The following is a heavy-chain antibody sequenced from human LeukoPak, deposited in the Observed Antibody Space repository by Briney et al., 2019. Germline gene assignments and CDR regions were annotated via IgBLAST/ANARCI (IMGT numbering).Heavy chain of an antibody. V-gene: IGHV1-18*01. Sequence: ASVKVSCKASGYTFTSYGISWVRQAPGQGLEWMGWISAYNGNTNYAQKLQGRVTMTTDTSTSTAYMELRSLRSDDTAVYYCARDKGSTRQRQYNWFDPWGQGTLVTVSS. CDR1: GYTFTSYG. J-gene: IGHJ5*02. CDR2: ISAYNGNT. D-gene: IGHD6-25*01. CDR3: ARDKGSTRQRQYNWFDP.